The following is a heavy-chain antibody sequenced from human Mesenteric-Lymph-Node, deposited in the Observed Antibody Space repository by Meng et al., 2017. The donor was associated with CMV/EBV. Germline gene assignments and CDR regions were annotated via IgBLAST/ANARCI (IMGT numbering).Heavy chain of an antibody. CDR3: ARGTLWWYWFDY. D-gene: IGHD4-23*01. CDR1: GYTFTYYY. Sequence: SVKVSCKASGYTFTYYYMHWVRQAPGQGLEWMGGIIPILGIANYAQKFQGRVTITADKSTSTAYMELSRLRSDDTAVYYCARGTLWWYWFDYWGQGTLVTVSS. J-gene: IGHJ4*02. CDR2: IIPILGIA. V-gene: IGHV1-69*10.